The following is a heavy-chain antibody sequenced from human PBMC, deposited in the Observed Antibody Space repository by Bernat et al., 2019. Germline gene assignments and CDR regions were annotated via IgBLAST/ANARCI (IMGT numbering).Heavy chain of an antibody. V-gene: IGHV3-21*01. CDR2: ISSSSSYI. Sequence: EVQLVESGGGLVQPGGSLRLSCAASGFTFSSYSMNWVRQAPGKGLEWVSSISSSSSYIYYADSVKGRFTISRDNAKNSLYLQMNSLRAEDTAVYYCARAPPLSFAFCGGDCYYFDYWGQGTLVTVSS. CDR1: GFTFSSYS. CDR3: ARAPPLSFAFCGGDCYYFDY. J-gene: IGHJ4*02. D-gene: IGHD2-21*02.